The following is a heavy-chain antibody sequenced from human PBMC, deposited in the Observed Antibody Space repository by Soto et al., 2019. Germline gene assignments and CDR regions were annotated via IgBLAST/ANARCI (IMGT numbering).Heavy chain of an antibody. CDR2: IKHQSEGETT. D-gene: IGHD6-19*01. J-gene: IGHJ4*02. V-gene: IGHV3-15*05. CDR1: GFTFSNAW. CDR3: STWSYTVGGYPFDS. Sequence: EVQLVESGGGLVKPGGSLRLSCAASGFTFSNAWLSWVRQAPGKGLEWVGRIKHQSEGETTDYAAPVKGRFTISRDDSKNTLYLQMSSLRTEDTAIYYCSTWSYTVGGYPFDSWGQGTLVTVSS.